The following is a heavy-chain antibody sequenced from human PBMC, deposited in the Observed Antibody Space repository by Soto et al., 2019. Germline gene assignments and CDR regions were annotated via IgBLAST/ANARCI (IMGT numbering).Heavy chain of an antibody. Sequence: GESLKISCKGSGYSFTSYWISWVRQMPGKGLEWMGRIDPSDSYTNYSPSFQGHVTISADKSISTAYLQWSSLKASDTAMYYCARRVSRTYYYGSGSFYGMDVWGQGTTVTVSS. CDR3: ARRVSRTYYYGSGSFYGMDV. V-gene: IGHV5-10-1*01. CDR1: GYSFTSYW. D-gene: IGHD3-10*01. J-gene: IGHJ6*02. CDR2: IDPSDSYT.